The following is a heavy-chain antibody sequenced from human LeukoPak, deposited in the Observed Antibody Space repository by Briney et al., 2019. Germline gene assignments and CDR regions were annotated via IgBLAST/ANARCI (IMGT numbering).Heavy chain of an antibody. CDR3: ARTIAVAGTANWFDP. CDR1: GYSFTSYW. V-gene: IGHV5-51*01. D-gene: IGHD6-19*01. CDR2: IYPGDSDT. J-gene: IGHJ5*02. Sequence: GESLKISCKGSGYSFTSYWIGWVRQMPGKGLEWMGIIYPGDSDTRYSPSFQGQVTISADKSIRTAYLQWSSLKASDTAMYYCARTIAVAGTANWFDPWGQGTLVTVSS.